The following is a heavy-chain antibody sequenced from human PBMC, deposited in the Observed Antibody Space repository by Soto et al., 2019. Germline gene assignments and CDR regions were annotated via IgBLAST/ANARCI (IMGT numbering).Heavy chain of an antibody. Sequence: QVQLQESGSGLVKPSQTLSLTCAVSGGSISTGGCSWSWIRLPPGRALEWIGYIFDTGKTYYSASLKSRVTMSVDRAQNQFSLLLTSVTATDTAMYYCARDVAVPGESDRFDQWGQGILVTVSS. V-gene: IGHV4-30-2*01. CDR1: GGSISTGGCS. CDR2: IFDTGKT. D-gene: IGHD6-19*01. CDR3: ARDVAVPGESDRFDQ. J-gene: IGHJ4*02.